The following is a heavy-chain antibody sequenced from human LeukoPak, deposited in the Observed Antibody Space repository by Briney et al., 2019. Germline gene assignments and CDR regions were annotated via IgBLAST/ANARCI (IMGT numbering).Heavy chain of an antibody. D-gene: IGHD5-18*01. Sequence: GGSLRLSCAASGFTFSSYAMSWVRQAPGRGLEWVSAISGSGGSTYYADSVKGRFTISRDNSKNTLYLQMNSLRAEDTAVYYCANIKNTAMVNVHDYWGQGTLVTVSS. CDR1: GFTFSSYA. CDR2: ISGSGGST. V-gene: IGHV3-23*01. J-gene: IGHJ4*02. CDR3: ANIKNTAMVNVHDY.